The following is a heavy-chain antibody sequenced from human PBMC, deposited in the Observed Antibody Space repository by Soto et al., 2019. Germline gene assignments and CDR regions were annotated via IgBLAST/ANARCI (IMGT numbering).Heavy chain of an antibody. CDR1: GFTFSSYA. J-gene: IGHJ3*02. Sequence: PGGSLRLSCAASGFTFSSYAMSWVRQAPGKGLEWVSAISGSGGSTYYADSVKGRFTISRDNSKNTLYLQMNSLRAGDTAVYYCAKGPLYYYGSGSHRADAFDIWRQGTMVTVSS. D-gene: IGHD3-10*01. V-gene: IGHV3-23*01. CDR3: AKGPLYYYGSGSHRADAFDI. CDR2: ISGSGGST.